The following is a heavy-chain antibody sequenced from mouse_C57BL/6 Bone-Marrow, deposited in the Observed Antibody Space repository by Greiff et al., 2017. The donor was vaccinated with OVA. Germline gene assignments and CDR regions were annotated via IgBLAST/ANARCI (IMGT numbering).Heavy chain of an antibody. CDR3: TTRYYYGSSGWYFDV. V-gene: IGHV14-4*01. CDR1: GFNIKDDY. CDR2: IDPENGDT. Sequence: EVQVVESGAELVRPGASVKLSCTASGFNIKDDYMHWVKQRPEQGLEWIGWIDPENGDTEYASKFQGKATITADTSSNTAYLQLSSLTSEDTAVYYGTTRYYYGSSGWYFDVWGTGTTVTVSS. J-gene: IGHJ1*03. D-gene: IGHD1-1*01.